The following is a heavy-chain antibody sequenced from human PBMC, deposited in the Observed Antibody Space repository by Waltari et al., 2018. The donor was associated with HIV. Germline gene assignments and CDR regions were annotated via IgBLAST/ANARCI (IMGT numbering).Heavy chain of an antibody. CDR1: GFSVSNHW. Sequence: VQLVESGGGSIKSGGSLRLSCAASGFSVSNHWMEWVRQGPGQGLVGRGGSNGDGSTREYADAVKGRCVISRDNARNTVYLQVNSLRVEDTAVYYCARTSHYFEFSTFDGDYYFDLWGRGTRVAVSS. CDR3: ARTSHYFEFSTFDGDYYFDL. J-gene: IGHJ4*02. V-gene: IGHV3-74*01. D-gene: IGHD3-9*01. CDR2: SNGDGSTR.